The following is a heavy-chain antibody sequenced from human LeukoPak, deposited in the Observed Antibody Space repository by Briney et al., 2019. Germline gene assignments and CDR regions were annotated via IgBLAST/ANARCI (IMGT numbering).Heavy chain of an antibody. V-gene: IGHV3-64*02. CDR2: ISSNGVST. D-gene: IGHD2-15*01. CDR3: ARDSPPYCRGNTCLDY. J-gene: IGHJ4*02. CDR1: GFTFSTFA. Sequence: GGSLRLSCVASGFTFSTFAMHWVRQAPGKGLEYVSAISSNGVSTYYADSVKGRFTSSRDNSKNTLYLQMGSLRVEDMAVYYFARDSPPYCRGNTCLDYWVQATLVTVSS.